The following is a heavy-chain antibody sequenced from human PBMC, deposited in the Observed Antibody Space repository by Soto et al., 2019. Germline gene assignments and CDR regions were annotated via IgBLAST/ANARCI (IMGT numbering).Heavy chain of an antibody. V-gene: IGHV1-46*01. Sequence: ASVKVACKASGGTFSSYTISWVRQAPGQGLEWMGRINPSGGSTSYAQKFQGRVTMTRDTSTSTAYMELSSLRSEDTAVYYCAREVGVVTAPNYYYGMDVWGQGTTVTVSS. D-gene: IGHD3-3*01. J-gene: IGHJ6*02. CDR3: AREVGVVTAPNYYYGMDV. CDR2: INPSGGST. CDR1: GGTFSSYT.